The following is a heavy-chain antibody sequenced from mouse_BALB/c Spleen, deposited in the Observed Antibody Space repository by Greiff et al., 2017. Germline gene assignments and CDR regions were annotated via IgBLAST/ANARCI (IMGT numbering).Heavy chain of an antibody. CDR3: TRSPGYGDYYAMDY. CDR2: INPSNGGT. CDR1: GYTFTSYY. D-gene: IGHD3-1*01. J-gene: IGHJ4*01. V-gene: IGHV1S81*02. Sequence: QVQLQQSGAELVKPGASVKLSCKASGYTFTSYYMYWVKQRPGQGLEWIGGINPSNGGTNFNEKFKSKATLTVDKSSSTAYMQLSSLTSEDSAVYYCTRSPGYGDYYAMDYWGQGTSVTVSS.